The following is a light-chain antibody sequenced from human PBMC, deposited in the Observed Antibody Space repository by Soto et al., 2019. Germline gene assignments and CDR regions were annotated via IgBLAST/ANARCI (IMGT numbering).Light chain of an antibody. CDR2: GAS. V-gene: IGKV3-20*01. J-gene: IGKJ5*01. CDR1: QSISSSY. Sequence: EIVLTQSPGTLSLSPGERATLSCRASQSISSSYLAWYQQKPGQAPRLLIYGASSRANGFPNRFSGSGSGTDFTLTISRLEPEDFAVYYCQHYGSSLSITFGQGTRLEIK. CDR3: QHYGSSLSIT.